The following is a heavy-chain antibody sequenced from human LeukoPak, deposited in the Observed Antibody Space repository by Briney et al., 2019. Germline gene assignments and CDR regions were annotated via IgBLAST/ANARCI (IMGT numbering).Heavy chain of an antibody. Sequence: GGSLRLSCAASGFTFSSYWMSWVRQAPGKGLEWVAVISYDGSNKYYADSVKGRFTISRDNSKNTLYLQMNSLRAEDTAVYYCARTYSSGCLDYWGQGTLVTVSS. D-gene: IGHD6-19*01. CDR2: ISYDGSNK. J-gene: IGHJ4*02. CDR3: ARTYSSGCLDY. CDR1: GFTFSSYW. V-gene: IGHV3-30-3*01.